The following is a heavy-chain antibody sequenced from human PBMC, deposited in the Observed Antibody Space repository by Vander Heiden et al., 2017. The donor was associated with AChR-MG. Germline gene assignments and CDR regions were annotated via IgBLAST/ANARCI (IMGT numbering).Heavy chain of an antibody. V-gene: IGHV3-9*01. D-gene: IGHD3-22*01. J-gene: IGHJ4*02. CDR3: AKGNYYDSSGHFDY. Sequence: EVQLVESGGGLVQPGRSLRLSCAASGFTFDDYAMHWVRPAPGKGLEWVSGISWNSGSIGYADSVKGRFTISRDNAKNSLYLQMNSLRAEDTALYYCAKGNYYDSSGHFDYWGQGTLVTVSS. CDR2: ISWNSGSI. CDR1: GFTFDDYA.